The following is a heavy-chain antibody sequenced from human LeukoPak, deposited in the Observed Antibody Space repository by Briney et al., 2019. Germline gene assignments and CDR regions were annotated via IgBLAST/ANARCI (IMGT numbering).Heavy chain of an antibody. V-gene: IGHV3-7*01. CDR3: ARDGCTSTTCSTLGGFSS. Sequence: GGSLRLSCAASGFTFSNLWMSWVRRAPGKGLEWVANIKQDGFEKYYVDSVRGRFTISRDNAKNSLSLQMNSLRAEDTAVYYCARDGCTSTTCSTLGGFSSWGQGTLVTVSS. CDR2: IKQDGFEK. D-gene: IGHD2-2*01. CDR1: GFTFSNLW. J-gene: IGHJ5*02.